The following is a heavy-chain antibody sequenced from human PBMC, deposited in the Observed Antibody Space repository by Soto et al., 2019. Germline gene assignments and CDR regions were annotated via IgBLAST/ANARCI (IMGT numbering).Heavy chain of an antibody. V-gene: IGHV3-23*01. CDR1: GFTFSSYA. CDR3: AKKIGTTFLRGAQYFDY. J-gene: IGHJ4*02. D-gene: IGHD1-1*01. CDR2: ISGSGGST. Sequence: HPGGSLRLSCAASGFTFSSYAMSWVRQAPGKGLEWVSAISGSGGSTYYADSVKGRFTISRDNSKNALYLQMNSLRAEDTAVYYCAKKIGTTFLRGAQYFDYWGQGTLVTAPQ.